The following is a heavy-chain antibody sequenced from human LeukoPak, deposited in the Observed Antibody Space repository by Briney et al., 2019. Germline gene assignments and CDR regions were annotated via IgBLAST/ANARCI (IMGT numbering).Heavy chain of an antibody. D-gene: IGHD3-16*01. CDR2: INPNSGGT. J-gene: IGHJ4*02. CDR3: ASGGRRLEARYRLLALDY. V-gene: IGHV1-2*02. CDR1: GYTFTGYY. Sequence: GASVKVSCKASGYTFTGYYMHWVRQAPGQGLEWMGWINPNSGGTNYAQKFQGRVTMTRDTSISTAYMELSRLRSDDTAVYYCASGGRRLEARYRLLALDYWGQGTLVTVSS.